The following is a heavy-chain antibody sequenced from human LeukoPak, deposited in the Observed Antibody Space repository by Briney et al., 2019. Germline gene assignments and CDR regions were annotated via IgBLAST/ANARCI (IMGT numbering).Heavy chain of an antibody. CDR1: GFPFNVQT. CDR3: AKGGATRGRFEN. CDR2: MRQDGSEI. Sequence: GGSLRLSCAASGFPFNVQTMSWVRQAPGKGLDWVASMRQDGSEIYYVDSVKGRFTISRDNPKNSLYLQMNSLRAEDTAVYYCAKGGATRGRFENWGQGTLVTVSS. V-gene: IGHV3-7*03. J-gene: IGHJ4*02. D-gene: IGHD1-26*01.